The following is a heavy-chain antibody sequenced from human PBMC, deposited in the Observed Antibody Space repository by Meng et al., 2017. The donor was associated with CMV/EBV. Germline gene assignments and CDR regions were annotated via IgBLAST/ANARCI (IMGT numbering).Heavy chain of an antibody. Sequence: SGGTFTSDAISWGRQAPGQGHEWKGGIIPIFDTANYAQKFQGRVTITTDKSTSTDYMELSSQRSEDTAVYYCARDMYSSGLYRGFDPWGQGTLVTVSS. V-gene: IGHV1-69*05. J-gene: IGHJ5*02. CDR2: IIPIFDTA. D-gene: IGHD6-19*01. CDR1: GGTFTSDA. CDR3: ARDMYSSGLYRGFDP.